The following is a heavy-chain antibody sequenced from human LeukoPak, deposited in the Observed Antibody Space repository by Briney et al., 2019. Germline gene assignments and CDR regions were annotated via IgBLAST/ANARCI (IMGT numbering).Heavy chain of an antibody. V-gene: IGHV3-33*01. Sequence: PGGSLRLSCAASGFTFSSYGMHWVRQAPGKGLEWVAVIWYDGSNKYYADSVKGRFTISRDNSKNTLCLQMNSLRAEDTAVYYCARDARDYYGSGSYEYYYYYMDVWGKGTTVTVSS. CDR2: IWYDGSNK. D-gene: IGHD3-10*01. J-gene: IGHJ6*03. CDR1: GFTFSSYG. CDR3: ARDARDYYGSGSYEYYYYYMDV.